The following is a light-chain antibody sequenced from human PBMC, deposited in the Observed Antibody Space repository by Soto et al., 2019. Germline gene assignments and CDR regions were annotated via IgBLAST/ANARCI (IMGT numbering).Light chain of an antibody. Sequence: QSVLTQPPSASGTPGQRVTISCSGSSSNIGSNTVNWFQQLPGTAPQLLIYQNDHRPSGVPDRFFASKSGTSASLAITGLQAEDEADYYCATWDDSLNGDVVFGGGTQLTVL. CDR3: ATWDDSLNGDVV. J-gene: IGLJ2*01. V-gene: IGLV1-44*01. CDR1: SSNIGSNT. CDR2: QND.